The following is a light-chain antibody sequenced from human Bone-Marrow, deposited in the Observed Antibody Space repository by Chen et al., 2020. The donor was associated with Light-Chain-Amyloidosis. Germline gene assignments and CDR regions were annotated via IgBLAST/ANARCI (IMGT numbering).Light chain of an antibody. CDR2: EVS. J-gene: IGLJ3*02. CDR1: SSDVGVYNY. V-gene: IGLV2-8*01. Sequence: QSALTQPPSASGSPGQSVTISCTGTSSDVGVYNYVSWYQQHPGKAPKLMIYEVSKRPSGVPGRFSGSKSGNPASLTVSGLQAEDEAHYYCSSYTSNNTWVFGGGTKLTVL. CDR3: SSYTSNNTWV.